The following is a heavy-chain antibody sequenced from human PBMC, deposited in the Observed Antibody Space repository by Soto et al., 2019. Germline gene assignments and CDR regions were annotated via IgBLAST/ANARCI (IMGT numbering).Heavy chain of an antibody. CDR3: ARNGEGAIRPLGYYNGMDV. CDR1: GYIFTNYW. V-gene: IGHV5-51*01. Sequence: GESLKISCKGSGYIFTNYWIGWVRQMPGKGLEWMGIIYPGDANTRYNPSFQGLVTMSADKAISTAYLEWSSLKASDTAMYYCARNGEGAIRPLGYYNGMDVWAQGTTVTVSS. D-gene: IGHD2-8*01. J-gene: IGHJ6*02. CDR2: IYPGDANT.